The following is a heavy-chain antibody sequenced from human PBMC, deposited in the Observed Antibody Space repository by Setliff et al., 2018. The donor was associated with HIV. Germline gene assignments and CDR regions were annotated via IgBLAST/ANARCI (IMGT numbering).Heavy chain of an antibody. Sequence: GGSLRLSCAASGFTFSSYGMHWVRQAPGKGLEWVTFIRYDGSDKYYADSVKGRFTISRDNAKNSLYLQMNGLRAEDTAVYYCAVGRFRYYFDYWGQGALVTVSS. V-gene: IGHV3-30*02. CDR1: GFTFSSYG. CDR3: AVGRFRYYFDY. CDR2: IRYDGSDK. J-gene: IGHJ4*02. D-gene: IGHD2-15*01.